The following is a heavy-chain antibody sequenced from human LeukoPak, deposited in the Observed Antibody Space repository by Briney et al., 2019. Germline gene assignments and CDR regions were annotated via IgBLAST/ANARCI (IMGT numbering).Heavy chain of an antibody. CDR1: GGSISGYY. D-gene: IGHD3-10*01. CDR3: ARPDYYGSGSFDY. Sequence: PSETLSLTCTVSGGSISGYYWSWIRQPPGKGLEWIGYIYYSGSTNYNPSLNSRVTISEDMSKNQFSLKLSSVTAADTAVYYCARPDYYGSGSFDYWGQGTLVTVSS. CDR2: IYYSGST. V-gene: IGHV4-59*08. J-gene: IGHJ4*02.